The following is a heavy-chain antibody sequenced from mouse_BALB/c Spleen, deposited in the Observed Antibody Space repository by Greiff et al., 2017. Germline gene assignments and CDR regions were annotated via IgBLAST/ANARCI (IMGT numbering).Heavy chain of an antibody. V-gene: IGHV5-6-5*01. CDR1: GFTFSSYA. CDR2: ISSGGST. Sequence: EVQLQESGGGLVKPGGSLKLSCAASGFTFSSYAMSWVRQTPEKRLEWVASISSGGSTYYPDSVKGRFTISRDNARNILYLQMSSLRSEDTAMYYCAREDGYYFDYWGQGTTLTVSS. D-gene: IGHD2-3*01. J-gene: IGHJ2*01. CDR3: AREDGYYFDY.